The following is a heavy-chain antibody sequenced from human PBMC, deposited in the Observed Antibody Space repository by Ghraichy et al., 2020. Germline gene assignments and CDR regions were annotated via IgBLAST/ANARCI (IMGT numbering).Heavy chain of an antibody. Sequence: GESLNISCAASGFTFSDYWMTWVRQAPGKGLEWVANIRQDGNEIYYVDSVKGRFTISRDNAKNSLYLKMHSLRADDTAVYYCTRPRQPTYYYAMDVWGQGTTVTVSS. J-gene: IGHJ6*02. CDR1: GFTFSDYW. D-gene: IGHD1-1*01. CDR2: IRQDGNEI. CDR3: TRPRQPTYYYAMDV. V-gene: IGHV3-7*01.